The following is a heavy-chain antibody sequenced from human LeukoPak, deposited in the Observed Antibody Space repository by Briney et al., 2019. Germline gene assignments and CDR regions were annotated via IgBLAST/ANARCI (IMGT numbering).Heavy chain of an antibody. V-gene: IGHV3-23*01. CDR3: AKDSPRISVTGVEYFDH. J-gene: IGHJ1*01. Sequence: QTGGSLRLSCAASGFTFSGSAMHWVRQAPGKGLEWVAAISSSGDRTYFVDSVRGRFTISRDNSKNTFYLQMSSLGVDDTAVYYCAKDSPRISVTGVEYFDHWGQGTLVTVSS. D-gene: IGHD4-11*01. CDR2: ISSSGDRT. CDR1: GFTFSGSA.